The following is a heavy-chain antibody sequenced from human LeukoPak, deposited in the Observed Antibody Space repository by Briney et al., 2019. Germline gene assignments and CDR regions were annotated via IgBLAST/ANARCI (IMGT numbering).Heavy chain of an antibody. V-gene: IGHV3-74*01. CDR1: GFTFSNYW. CDR3: ARAVLMVYAPLDV. D-gene: IGHD2-8*01. Sequence: GGSLRLSCAASGFTFSNYWMHWVRQAPGKGLEYFSRINSDGSSTNYADSVKGRFTISRDNAKNTLYLHMNSLRAEGTAVYYCARAVLMVYAPLDVWGKGTTVTVSS. J-gene: IGHJ6*04. CDR2: INSDGSST.